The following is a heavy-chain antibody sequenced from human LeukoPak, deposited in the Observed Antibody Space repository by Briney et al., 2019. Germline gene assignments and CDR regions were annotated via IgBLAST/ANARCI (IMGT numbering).Heavy chain of an antibody. J-gene: IGHJ4*02. CDR2: ISDNGGNT. V-gene: IGHV3-23*01. CDR1: GFTFSIYG. CDR3: AKDFSSSSWIRFDY. Sequence: GGSLRLSCAASGFTFSIYGMGWVRQAPGKGREWVSSISDNGGNTYYADSAKGRFTISRDNSKNTLYLQMTSLRAEDTALYYCAKDFSSSSWIRFDYWGQGALVTVSS. D-gene: IGHD6-13*01.